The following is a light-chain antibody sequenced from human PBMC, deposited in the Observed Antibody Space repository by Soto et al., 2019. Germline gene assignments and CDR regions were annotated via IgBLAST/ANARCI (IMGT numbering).Light chain of an antibody. Sequence: EIVLTQSPGTLSLSPGERATLSCRASQSVSSSYLAWYQQKPGQAPRLLIYGASSRATGIPDRFSGSGSGTDFALPISRLEPEDFAVYYCQQYGSSLYTFGQGTKLEI. V-gene: IGKV3-20*01. CDR3: QQYGSSLYT. CDR2: GAS. CDR1: QSVSSSY. J-gene: IGKJ2*01.